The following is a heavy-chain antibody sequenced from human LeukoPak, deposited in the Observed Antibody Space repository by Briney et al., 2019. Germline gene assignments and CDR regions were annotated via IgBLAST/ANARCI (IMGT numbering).Heavy chain of an antibody. D-gene: IGHD2-21*01. Sequence: SETLSLTCTVSGGSISSGGYCWSWVRQHPGKGLEWIGYIYYRGSSYYNPSLQSTVTISLDTSKKQFSLTLSSLTDTDTNVYYCARDHTLWSNWFAPWGQGTLVTVS. CDR1: GGSISSGGYC. V-gene: IGHV4-31*01. J-gene: IGHJ5*02. CDR3: ARDHTLWSNWFAP. CDR2: IYYRGSS.